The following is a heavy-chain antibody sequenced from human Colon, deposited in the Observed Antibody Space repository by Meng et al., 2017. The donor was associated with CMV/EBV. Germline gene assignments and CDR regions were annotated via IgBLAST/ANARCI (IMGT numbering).Heavy chain of an antibody. J-gene: IGHJ6*02. CDR3: ARVEIWSGYQPPGNYYYYYGMDV. CDR1: GYTFTGYY. D-gene: IGHD3-3*01. V-gene: IGHV1-2*02. Sequence: ASVKVSCKASGYTFTGYYMHWVRQAPGQGPEWMGWINPNSGGTNYAQKFQGRVTMTRDTSISTAYMELSRLRSDDTAVYYCARVEIWSGYQPPGNYYYYYGMDVWGQGTTVTVSS. CDR2: INPNSGGT.